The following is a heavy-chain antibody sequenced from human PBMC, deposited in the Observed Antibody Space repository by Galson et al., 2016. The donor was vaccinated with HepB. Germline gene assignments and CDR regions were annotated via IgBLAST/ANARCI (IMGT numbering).Heavy chain of an antibody. CDR3: ARQRAEEVGLVTQPGAMDV. D-gene: IGHD3-9*01. Sequence: SETLSLTCAVSGASISSDYCSWIRQSPGKGLEWVGYIHYRGTTNYNLSLKSRVTISVDRTKNQFSLKLRSVTAADTAVYYCARQRAEEVGLVTQPGAMDVWGQGTTVTVSS. CDR1: GASISSDY. V-gene: IGHV4-59*08. J-gene: IGHJ6*02. CDR2: IHYRGTT.